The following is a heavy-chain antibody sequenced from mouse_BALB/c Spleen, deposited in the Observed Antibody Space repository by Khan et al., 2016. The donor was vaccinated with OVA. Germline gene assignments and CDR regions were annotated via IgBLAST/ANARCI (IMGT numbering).Heavy chain of an antibody. V-gene: IGHV1-9*01. CDR3: ARGNYYGSSSWFGY. CDR1: GYTFSSYW. J-gene: IGHJ3*01. D-gene: IGHD1-1*01. Sequence: QIQLVQSGAELMKPGASVKLSCKATGYTFSSYWIEWVKQRPGHGLEWIGEILPGSGRNNYNEKFKGKATFTADTSSNTAYMQLSSLTSEDSAVYYCARGNYYGSSSWFGYWGQGTLVTVSA. CDR2: ILPGSGRN.